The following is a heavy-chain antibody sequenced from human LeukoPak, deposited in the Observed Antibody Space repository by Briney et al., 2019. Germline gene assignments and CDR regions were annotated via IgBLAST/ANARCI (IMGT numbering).Heavy chain of an antibody. CDR1: GFTFKSFS. D-gene: IGHD1-26*01. V-gene: IGHV3-48*01. J-gene: IGHJ4*02. CDR2: IRNDGKSI. CDR3: AKEGVGASGFDY. Sequence: PGGSLRLSCAASGFTFKSFSMNWVRQAPGKGLEWVSYIRNDGKSIYYADSAKGRFTISRDNSKNTLYLQMNSLRAEDTAVYYCAKEGVGASGFDYWGQGILVTVSS.